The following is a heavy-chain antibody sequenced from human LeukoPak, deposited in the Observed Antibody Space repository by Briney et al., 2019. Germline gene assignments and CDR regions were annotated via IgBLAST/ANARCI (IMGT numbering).Heavy chain of an antibody. CDR1: GYSFTDYY. CDR2: INTKTGRT. J-gene: IGHJ5*02. Sequence: GASVRVSCKTSGYSFTDYYIHWVRQAPGQGLEGMAWINTKTGRTSSARKFQGRVTMTRDPSITTVYMDMAWLTSDDTAIYFCARADFIDAGPYLIGPWGQGTLVTVSS. D-gene: IGHD3-3*01. V-gene: IGHV1-2*02. CDR3: ARADFIDAGPYLIGP.